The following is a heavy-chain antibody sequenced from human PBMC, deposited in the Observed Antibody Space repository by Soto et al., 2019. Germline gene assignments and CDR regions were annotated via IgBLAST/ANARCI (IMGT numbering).Heavy chain of an antibody. Sequence: QVQLQESGPGLVKPSQTLSLTCTVSGGSISSGDYYWSWIRQPPGKGLEWIGYIYYSGSTYYNPSLKSRVTISVDTSKNQFSLKLSSVTAADTAVYYCARAYGDFRFLGYYFDYWGQGTLVTVSS. D-gene: IGHD4-17*01. CDR1: GGSISSGDYY. CDR3: ARAYGDFRFLGYYFDY. CDR2: IYYSGST. V-gene: IGHV4-30-4*01. J-gene: IGHJ4*02.